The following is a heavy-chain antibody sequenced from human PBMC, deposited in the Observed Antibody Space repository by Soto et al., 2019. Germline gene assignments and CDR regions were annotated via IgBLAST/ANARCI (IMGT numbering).Heavy chain of an antibody. CDR2: IYPGDSKT. D-gene: IGHD2-15*01. CDR3: ATSVGVAALRYYGMGI. CDR1: GYSFTNYW. J-gene: IGHJ6*02. Sequence: GESLKISCKGSGYSFTNYWIGWVRQMPGKGLEWMGIIYPGDSKTTYSPSFRGQVSISVDKVISTAYLQWSSLKAPDTAMYYWATSVGVAALRYYGMGIWVQGTRVTVSS. V-gene: IGHV5-51*01.